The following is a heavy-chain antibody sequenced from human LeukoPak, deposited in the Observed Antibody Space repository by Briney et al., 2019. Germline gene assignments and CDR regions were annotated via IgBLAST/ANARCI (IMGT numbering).Heavy chain of an antibody. CDR2: IYYSGNT. J-gene: IGHJ4*02. D-gene: IGHD3-22*01. CDR1: GGSISGYY. V-gene: IGHV4-59*01. CDR3: ARSGSLYYDSSGYAADY. Sequence: PSETLSLTCTVSGGSISGYYWSWIRQSPGKGLEWIGYIYYSGNTNYNPSLKSRVTISVDTSRNQFSLKLSSVTAADAAFYYCARSGSLYYDSSGYAADYWGQGTLVTVSS.